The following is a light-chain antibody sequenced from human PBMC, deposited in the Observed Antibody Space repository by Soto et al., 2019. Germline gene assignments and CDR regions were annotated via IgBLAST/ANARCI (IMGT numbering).Light chain of an antibody. Sequence: QSVLTQPPSASGTPGQRVTISCSGSSSNIGSNYVYWYQQLPGTVPQLLIYRNSERPSGVPDRFSGSKSGTSASLAISGLRSEDEADYYCAAWDDSLSGVVFGGATKLTVL. V-gene: IGLV1-47*01. J-gene: IGLJ2*01. CDR3: AAWDDSLSGVV. CDR2: RNS. CDR1: SSNIGSNY.